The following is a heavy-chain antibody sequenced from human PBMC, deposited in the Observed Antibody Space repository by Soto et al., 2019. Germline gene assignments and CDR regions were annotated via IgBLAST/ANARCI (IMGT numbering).Heavy chain of an antibody. D-gene: IGHD6-13*01. J-gene: IGHJ6*02. V-gene: IGHV3-48*03. CDR1: GFTFSSYE. Sequence: GSVRLSCAASGFTFSSYEMNWVRQAPGKGLEWVSYISSSGSTIYYADSVKGRFTISRDNAKNSLYLQMNSLRAEDTAVYYCARERLVAAALKSHHYYAMVVSCQGTRGSGSS. CDR2: ISSSGSTI. CDR3: ARERLVAAALKSHHYYAMVV.